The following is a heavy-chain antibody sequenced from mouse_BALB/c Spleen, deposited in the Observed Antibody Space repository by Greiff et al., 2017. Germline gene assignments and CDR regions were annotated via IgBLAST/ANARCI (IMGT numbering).Heavy chain of an antibody. D-gene: IGHD1-1*02. CDR1: GFTFSDYY. V-gene: IGHV5-4*02. Sequence: EVKLMESGGGLVKPGGSLKLSCAASGFTFSDYYMYWVRQTPEKRLEWVATISDGGSYTYYPDSVKGRFTISRDNAKNNLYLQMSSLKSEDTAMYYCARERDYGRGFAYWGQGTLVTVSA. CDR3: ARERDYGRGFAY. CDR2: ISDGGSYT. J-gene: IGHJ3*01.